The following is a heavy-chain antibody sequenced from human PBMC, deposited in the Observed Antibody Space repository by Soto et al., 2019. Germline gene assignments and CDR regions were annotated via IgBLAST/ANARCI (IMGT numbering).Heavy chain of an antibody. CDR3: ASAGGGAVHRSGWYYFDY. V-gene: IGHV3-30-3*01. CDR2: ISYDGSNK. Sequence: QVQLVESGGGVVQPGRSLRLSCAASGFTFSSYAMHWVRQAPGKGLEWVAVISYDGSNKYYADSVKGRFTISRDNSKNTLYLQMNSLRAEDTAVYYCASAGGGAVHRSGWYYFDYWGQGTLVTVSS. D-gene: IGHD6-19*01. CDR1: GFTFSSYA. J-gene: IGHJ4*02.